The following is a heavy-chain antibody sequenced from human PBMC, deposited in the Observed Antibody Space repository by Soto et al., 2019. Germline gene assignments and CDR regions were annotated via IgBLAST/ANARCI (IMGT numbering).Heavy chain of an antibody. CDR2: ISWNSGSI. CDR3: AKDSNYDFWSGYLD. CDR1: GFTFDDYA. J-gene: IGHJ4*02. D-gene: IGHD3-3*01. Sequence: GGSLRLSCAASGFTFDDYAMHWVRQAPGKGLEWVSGISWNSGSIGYADSVKGRFTIPRDNAKNSLYLQMNSLRAEDTALYYCAKDSNYDFWSGYLDWGQGTLVTVSS. V-gene: IGHV3-9*01.